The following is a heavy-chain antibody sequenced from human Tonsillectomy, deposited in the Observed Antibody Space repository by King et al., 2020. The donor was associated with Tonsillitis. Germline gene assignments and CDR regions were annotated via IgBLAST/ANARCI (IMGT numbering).Heavy chain of an antibody. CDR1: GFTFSSYG. V-gene: IGHV3-33*05. Sequence: VQLVESGGGVVQPGRSLRLSCAASGFTFSSYGIHWVRQAPGKGLEWVAVISYDGSNKYYADSVKGRFTISRDNSKNTLYLQMNSLRAEDTAVYYCARERDDYIFDYWGQGTLVTVSS. J-gene: IGHJ4*02. D-gene: IGHD4/OR15-4a*01. CDR2: ISYDGSNK. CDR3: ARERDDYIFDY.